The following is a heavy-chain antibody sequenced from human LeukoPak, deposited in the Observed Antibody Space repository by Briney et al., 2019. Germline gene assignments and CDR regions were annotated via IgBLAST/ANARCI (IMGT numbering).Heavy chain of an antibody. J-gene: IGHJ4*02. CDR1: GGSISSYY. CDR3: ARHGDVRYFDWLKDGFDY. V-gene: IGHV4-4*09. Sequence: SETLSLTCTVFGGSISSYYWSWIRKPPGKGLEWIGYIYNSGITNKNPSLKSRVTISGDTSKNQFSLKLSSVAAADTAVYYCARHGDVRYFDWLKDGFDYWGQGTLVTVSS. CDR2: IYNSGIT. D-gene: IGHD3-9*01.